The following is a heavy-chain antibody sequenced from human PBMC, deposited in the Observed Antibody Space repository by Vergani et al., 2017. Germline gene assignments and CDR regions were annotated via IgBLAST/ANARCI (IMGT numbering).Heavy chain of an antibody. D-gene: IGHD3-16*01. J-gene: IGHJ3*02. Sequence: QVQLQESGPGLVKPSETLSLTCSVSGYSISRGYYRGWIRQPPGKGLEWIATVFPSGSAYYNPSLRRSVTISVETSKNQFSLRLTTLTAADTAVYYCARQFGVSQGVGDFETWGRGTEVSVSS. V-gene: IGHV4-38-2*02. CDR3: ARQFGVSQGVGDFET. CDR1: GYSISRGYY. CDR2: VFPSGSA.